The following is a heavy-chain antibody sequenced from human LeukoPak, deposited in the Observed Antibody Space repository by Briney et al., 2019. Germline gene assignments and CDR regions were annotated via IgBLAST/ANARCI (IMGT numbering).Heavy chain of an antibody. Sequence: GGSLRLSCAASGFTFSSYAMSWVRQAPGKGLEWVSAISGSGGSTYYADSVKGRFTISRDNSKNTLYLQMNSLRAEDTSVYYCAKDISIAVAGTGFDYWGQGTLVTVSS. CDR1: GFTFSSYA. V-gene: IGHV3-23*01. J-gene: IGHJ4*02. D-gene: IGHD6-19*01. CDR3: AKDISIAVAGTGFDY. CDR2: ISGSGGST.